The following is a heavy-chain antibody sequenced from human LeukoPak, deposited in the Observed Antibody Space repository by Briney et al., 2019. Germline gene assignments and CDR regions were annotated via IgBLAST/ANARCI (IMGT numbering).Heavy chain of an antibody. CDR1: GYTFTTNG. J-gene: IGHJ5*02. V-gene: IGHV1-18*01. D-gene: IGHD6-13*01. Sequence: ASVKVSCKASGYTFTTNGISWVRQAPGQGLEWMGWISAYNGHTNYAQKLQARVTMTTDTSTSTAYMELSSLRSEDTAVYYCARDRQSSSWSMYNWFDPWGQGTLVTVSS. CDR2: ISAYNGHT. CDR3: ARDRQSSSWSMYNWFDP.